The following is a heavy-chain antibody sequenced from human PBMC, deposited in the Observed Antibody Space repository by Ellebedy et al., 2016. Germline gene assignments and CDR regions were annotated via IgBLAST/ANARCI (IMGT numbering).Heavy chain of an antibody. CDR1: GYTFSDYY. CDR3: ARGGPSSFLGWFDP. Sequence: ASVKVSCKASGYTFSDYYIHWVRQAPGQGLEWMGWLNPNSGGTKDAQKFKGRVTMTRDTSISTAYMELNRLRSDDTAVYYCARGGPSSFLGWFDPWGQGTLVNVSS. D-gene: IGHD6-6*01. CDR2: LNPNSGGT. V-gene: IGHV1-2*02. J-gene: IGHJ5*02.